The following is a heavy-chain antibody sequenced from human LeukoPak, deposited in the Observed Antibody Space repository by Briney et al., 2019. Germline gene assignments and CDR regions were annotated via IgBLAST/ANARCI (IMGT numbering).Heavy chain of an antibody. CDR1: GGSFSGYS. CDR2: INHSGST. Sequence: SETLSLTCAVYGGSFSGYSWSWIRQPPGKGLEWIGEINHSGSTNYNPSLKSRVTISVDTSKNQFSLKLSSVTAADTAVYYCSFFKKQTTYEILTGSNVIDYWGQGTLVTVSS. CDR3: SFFKKQTTYEILTGSNVIDY. D-gene: IGHD3-9*01. J-gene: IGHJ4*02. V-gene: IGHV4-34*01.